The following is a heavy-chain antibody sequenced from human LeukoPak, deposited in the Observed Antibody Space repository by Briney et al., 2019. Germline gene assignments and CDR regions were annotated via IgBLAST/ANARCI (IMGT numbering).Heavy chain of an antibody. CDR1: GFTFSSYA. Sequence: GGSLRLSCAASGFTFSSYAMTWVRRAPGRGLEWASAIGGTTGNTYYADSVKGRFTISTDNSKTTLYLQMNSLRADDTAIYYCAKGPGAGGNTWYYFYYWGQGTLVTVS. CDR3: AKGPGAGGNTWYYFYY. D-gene: IGHD6-13*01. J-gene: IGHJ4*02. V-gene: IGHV3-23*01. CDR2: IGGTTGNT.